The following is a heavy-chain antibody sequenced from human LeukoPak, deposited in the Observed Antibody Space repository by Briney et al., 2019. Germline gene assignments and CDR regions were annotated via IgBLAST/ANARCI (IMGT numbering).Heavy chain of an antibody. CDR1: GGSISSYY. CDR2: IYTSGST. V-gene: IGHV4-4*07. D-gene: IGHD4-23*01. J-gene: IGHJ4*02. Sequence: SETLSLTCTVSGGSISSYYWSWIRQPAGKGLGWIGRIYTSGSTNYNPSLKSRVTMSVDTSKNQFSLKLSSVTAADTAVYYCARGWIGGTVYYFDYWGQGTLVTVSS. CDR3: ARGWIGGTVYYFDY.